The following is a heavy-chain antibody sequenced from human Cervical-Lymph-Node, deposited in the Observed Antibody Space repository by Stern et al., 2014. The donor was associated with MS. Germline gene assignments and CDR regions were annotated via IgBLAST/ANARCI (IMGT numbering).Heavy chain of an antibody. Sequence: QLVESGPGLVKPSETLSLMCTVSGGSINNHYWSWIRQSPGEGLEWIGYISYRGSTTYNPSLKRRVTISLDMSNNQISLKLTSVTAADTAVYYCAKFSGTYFPYYYDFWGQGALVAVSS. CDR3: AKFSGTYFPYYYDF. CDR2: ISYRGST. CDR1: GGSINNHY. D-gene: IGHD1-26*01. V-gene: IGHV4-59*11. J-gene: IGHJ4*02.